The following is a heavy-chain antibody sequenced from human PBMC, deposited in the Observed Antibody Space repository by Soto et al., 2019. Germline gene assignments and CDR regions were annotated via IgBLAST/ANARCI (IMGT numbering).Heavy chain of an antibody. D-gene: IGHD3-3*01. CDR1: GYTFTSYY. J-gene: IGHJ6*02. CDR2: INPSGGST. V-gene: IGHV1-46*01. CDR3: ATKSYYDFWSGYYYYGMDV. Sequence: ASVKVSCKASGYTFTSYYMHWVRQAPGQGLQWMGIINPSGGSTSYAQKFQGRVTMTRDTSTSTVYMEPSSLRSEDTAVYYCATKSYYDFWSGYYYYGMDVWGQGTTVTVSS.